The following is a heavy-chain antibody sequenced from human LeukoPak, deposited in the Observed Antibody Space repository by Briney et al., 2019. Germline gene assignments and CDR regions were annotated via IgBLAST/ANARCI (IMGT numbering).Heavy chain of an antibody. V-gene: IGHV3-53*01. Sequence: GGSLRLSCAASGFTVSSNYMSWVRHAPGEGLEWESVIYSGVSKYYADSVKARFTISRDNSKNTLYLQMNSLRAEDTAVYYCARDYGDHGVGYYYCYGMDVWGQGTTVTVSS. J-gene: IGHJ6*02. D-gene: IGHD4-17*01. CDR3: ARDYGDHGVGYYYCYGMDV. CDR1: GFTVSSNY. CDR2: IYSGVSK.